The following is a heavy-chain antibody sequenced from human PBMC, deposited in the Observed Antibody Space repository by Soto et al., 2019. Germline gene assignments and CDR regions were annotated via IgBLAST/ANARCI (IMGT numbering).Heavy chain of an antibody. CDR3: AKGGGTGYDYFHDMDV. V-gene: IGHV3-30*18. D-gene: IGHD2-8*02. J-gene: IGHJ6*03. CDR1: GSTFSGDG. Sequence: QEQLVESGGRVVQPGRSLRLSCADSGSTFSGDGMHWVRQAPGKGLEWVAEISYDGVRKYYADSVKGRFTISRDNSKNTLYLQMNNLRTEDTALYYCAKGGGTGYDYFHDMDVWCKGTTVTVSS. CDR2: ISYDGVRK.